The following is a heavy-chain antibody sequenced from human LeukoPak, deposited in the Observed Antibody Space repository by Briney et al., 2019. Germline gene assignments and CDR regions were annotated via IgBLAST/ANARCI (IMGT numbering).Heavy chain of an antibody. D-gene: IGHD4-17*01. CDR1: GFTFSDYW. CDR2: KNQDGSET. J-gene: IGHJ4*02. Sequence: GGSLRLSCAASGFTFSDYWMNWVRQAPGRGLEWVANKNQDGSETHYVDSVKGRFTFSRDSARNSLYLQMNSLRAEDTAVYFCARSGLRAYYFDYWGQGTLVTVSS. CDR3: ARSGLRAYYFDY. V-gene: IGHV3-7*05.